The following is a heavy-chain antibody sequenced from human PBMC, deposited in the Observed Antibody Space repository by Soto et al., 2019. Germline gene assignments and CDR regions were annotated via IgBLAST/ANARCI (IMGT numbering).Heavy chain of an antibody. Sequence: QVQLQESGPGLVKTSETLSLTCTVSGGSISSYYWSWNRQPLGKGLEWIGYIYYSGSTNYNPSLKTRATISVATSTSQFSLKLSSVTAADTAVYCCERHHDSWGQGTLVTVSS. CDR1: GGSISSYY. J-gene: IGHJ4*02. CDR2: IYYSGST. CDR3: ERHHDS. V-gene: IGHV4-59*08.